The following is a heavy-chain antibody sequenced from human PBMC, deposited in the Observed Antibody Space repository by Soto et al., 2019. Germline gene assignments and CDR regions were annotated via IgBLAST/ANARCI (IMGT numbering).Heavy chain of an antibody. D-gene: IGHD7-27*01. CDR3: ARELTGDEDYYYYMDV. V-gene: IGHV1-3*01. Sequence: ASVKVSCKASGYNFTSYAMHWVRQDPGQRLEWMGWINAGNGNTKYSQKFQGRVTITRDTSASTAYMELSSLRSEDTAVYYCARELTGDEDYYYYMDVWGKGTTVTV. J-gene: IGHJ6*03. CDR2: INAGNGNT. CDR1: GYNFTSYA.